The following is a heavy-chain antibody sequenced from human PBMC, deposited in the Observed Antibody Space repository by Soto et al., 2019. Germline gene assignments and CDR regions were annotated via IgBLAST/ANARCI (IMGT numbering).Heavy chain of an antibody. Sequence: GGSLRLSCAASGFTFSSYAMSWVRQAPGKGLEWVSAISGSGGSTYYADSVKGRFTISRDNSKNTLYLQMNSLRAEDTAVYYWAKDLRKMTTVTTRGPAVGFDPWGQGTLVTVSS. CDR1: GFTFSSYA. CDR3: AKDLRKMTTVTTRGPAVGFDP. CDR2: ISGSGGST. D-gene: IGHD4-17*01. J-gene: IGHJ5*02. V-gene: IGHV3-23*01.